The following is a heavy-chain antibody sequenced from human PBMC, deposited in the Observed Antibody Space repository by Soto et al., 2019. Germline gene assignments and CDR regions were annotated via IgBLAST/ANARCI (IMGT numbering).Heavy chain of an antibody. V-gene: IGHV1-18*01. D-gene: IGHD3-3*01. J-gene: IGHJ6*03. CDR1: GYTFTGYA. CDR3: ARNFGVVNSYYLDV. Sequence: ASVKVSCKASGYTFTGYAISWVRQAPGQGLEWMGWVSAYNGNTNYAQKFKGRVTMTTDTSTNTAYMEVRSLRSDDTAVYYCARNFGVVNSYYLDVWGKGTTVTVSS. CDR2: VSAYNGNT.